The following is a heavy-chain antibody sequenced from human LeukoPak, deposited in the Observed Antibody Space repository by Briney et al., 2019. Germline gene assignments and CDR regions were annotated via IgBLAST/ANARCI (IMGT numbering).Heavy chain of an antibody. Sequence: PGGSLRLSCAASGFTFRSYSMNWIRQAPGKGLEWVSSISSSSSYIYYADSVKGRFTISRDNAKNSLYLQMNSLRAEDTAVYYCARDRGWLQNRKDGDDYWGQGTLVTVSS. J-gene: IGHJ4*02. V-gene: IGHV3-21*01. CDR3: ARDRGWLQNRKDGDDY. CDR1: GFTFRSYS. CDR2: ISSSSSYI. D-gene: IGHD5-24*01.